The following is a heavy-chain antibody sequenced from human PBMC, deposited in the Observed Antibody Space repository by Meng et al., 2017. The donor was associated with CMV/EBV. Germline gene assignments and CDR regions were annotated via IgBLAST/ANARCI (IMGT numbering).Heavy chain of an antibody. CDR3: ARDSKRIAAAGKRLNWFDP. D-gene: IGHD6-13*01. CDR2: SNAGNGNT. V-gene: IGHV1-3*02. CDR1: TFTSYA. J-gene: IGHJ5*02. Sequence: TFTSYAMHWVRQAPGQRLEWMGWSNAGNGNTKYSQEFQGRVTITRDTSASTAYMELSSLRSEDMAVYYCARDSKRIAAAGKRLNWFDPWGQGTLVIVSS.